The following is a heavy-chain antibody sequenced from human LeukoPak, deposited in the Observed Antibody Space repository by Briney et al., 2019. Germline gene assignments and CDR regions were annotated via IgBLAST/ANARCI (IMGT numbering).Heavy chain of an antibody. CDR2: ISGSGGST. Sequence: GRSLRLSCAASGFTFDDYAMSWVRQAPGKGLEWVSAISGSGGSTYYADSVKGRFTISRDNSKNTLYLQMNSLRAEDTAVYYCAKATPTGPKAPLNYWGQGTLVTVSS. CDR1: GFTFDDYA. J-gene: IGHJ4*02. CDR3: AKATPTGPKAPLNY. V-gene: IGHV3-23*01.